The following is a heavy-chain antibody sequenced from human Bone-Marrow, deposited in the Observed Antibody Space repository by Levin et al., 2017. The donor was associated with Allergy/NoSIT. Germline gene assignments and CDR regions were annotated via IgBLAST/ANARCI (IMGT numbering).Heavy chain of an antibody. CDR3: ARVPFDY. CDR2: IHPSGNS. V-gene: IGHV4-4*07. J-gene: IGHJ4*02. Sequence: SETLSLTCTVSGGSISTYYWSWIRQPAGKGLEWIGRIHPSGNSNYNPSLKSRVTMSVDMSKNQFSLNLNSVTAADTAVYYCARVPFDYWGQGTLVTVSS. CDR1: GGSISTYY.